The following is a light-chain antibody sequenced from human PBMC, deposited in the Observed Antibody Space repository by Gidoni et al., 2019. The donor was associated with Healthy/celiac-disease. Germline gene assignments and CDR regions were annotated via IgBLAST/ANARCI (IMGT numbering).Light chain of an antibody. CDR2: GAS. J-gene: IGKJ3*01. CDR3: QQYNNWPPGT. Sequence: EIVMTQSPATLSVSPGERATLSCRASQSVSSNLAWYQHKPGQAPRLLFYGASTRATGIPARFSGSGSGTEFTLTISSLQSEDFAVYYCQQYNNWPPGTFXPXTKVXIK. V-gene: IGKV3-15*01. CDR1: QSVSSN.